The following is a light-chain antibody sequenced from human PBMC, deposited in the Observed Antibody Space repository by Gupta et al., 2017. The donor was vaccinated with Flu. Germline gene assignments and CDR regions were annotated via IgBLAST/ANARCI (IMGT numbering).Light chain of an antibody. Sequence: QSALTQPASVSGSPGQSITISCTGTARDVGAYNYVSWYQQHPGKAPKLLIYDVTSRPSGVSYRFSGSKSGNTASLTISGLQAEDEADYYCTSYSSRSSVFGGGTKLTVL. V-gene: IGLV2-14*03. CDR1: ARDVGAYNY. CDR3: TSYSSRSSV. CDR2: DVT. J-gene: IGLJ2*01.